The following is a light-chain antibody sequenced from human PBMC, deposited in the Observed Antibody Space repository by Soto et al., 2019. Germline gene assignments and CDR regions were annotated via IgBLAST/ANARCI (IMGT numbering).Light chain of an antibody. V-gene: IGKV3-11*01. CDR1: QSVSSY. CDR3: QQRSNWPPSIT. CDR2: DAS. J-gene: IGKJ5*01. Sequence: EIVMTRSPGTLSLSPGERATLSCRASQSVSSYLAWYQQKPGQAPRLLIYDASNRATGIPARFSGSGSGTDFTLTISSLEPEDFAVYYCQQRSNWPPSITFGQGTRLEIK.